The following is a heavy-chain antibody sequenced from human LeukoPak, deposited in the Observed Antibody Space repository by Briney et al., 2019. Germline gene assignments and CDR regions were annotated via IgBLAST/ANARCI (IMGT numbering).Heavy chain of an antibody. D-gene: IGHD3-10*01. V-gene: IGHV3-21*05. CDR1: GFTFKSYS. CDR3: AGAAGHYFDY. Sequence: KFGGSLRLSCVASGFTFKSYSMNWVRQAPGKGLEWVSFITSTSSDLFYSDSVKGRFTVSRDNARNSLYLQMNSLTAEDTAVYYCAGAAGHYFDYWGQGSLVTVSS. J-gene: IGHJ4*02. CDR2: ITSTSSDL.